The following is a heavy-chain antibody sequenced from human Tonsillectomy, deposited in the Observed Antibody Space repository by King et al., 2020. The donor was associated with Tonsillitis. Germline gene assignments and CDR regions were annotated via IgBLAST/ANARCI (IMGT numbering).Heavy chain of an antibody. CDR1: GASISNGDYY. CDR3: ASYAYTFWTSIG. J-gene: IGHJ4*02. D-gene: IGHD3/OR15-3a*01. Sequence: QLQESGPGLVKPSQTLSLTCTVSGASISNGDYYWSWIRQHPGKGLEWIGYISYRGSPYYDPSLQSRVTMSVDTSKNQFSLKLSSVAAADSAVYYCASYAYTFWTSIGWGQGTLVTVSS. V-gene: IGHV4-31*03. CDR2: ISYRGSP.